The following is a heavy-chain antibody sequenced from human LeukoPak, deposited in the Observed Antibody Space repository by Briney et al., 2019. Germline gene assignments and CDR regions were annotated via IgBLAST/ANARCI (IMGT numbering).Heavy chain of an antibody. Sequence: SVKVSCKASGGTFSSYTISWVRQAPGQGLEWMGRIIPILGIANYAQKFQGRVTITEDKSTSTAYMELSSLRSEDTAVYYCAQTFRTCSNTSCSKPLDYGGRGTLVTVSS. D-gene: IGHD2-2*01. J-gene: IGHJ4*02. V-gene: IGHV1-69*02. CDR1: GGTFSSYT. CDR3: AQTFRTCSNTSCSKPLDY. CDR2: IIPILGIA.